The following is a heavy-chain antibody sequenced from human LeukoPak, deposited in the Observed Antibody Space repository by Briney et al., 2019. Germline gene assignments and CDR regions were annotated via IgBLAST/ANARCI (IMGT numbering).Heavy chain of an antibody. CDR2: FYYSGNT. Sequence: SETLSLTCTVSGGSISSSTYYWGWIRQPPGKGLEWIGYFYYSGNTNYNPSLKSRVTMSVDTSRNQFSLKLSSVTAADTAVYYCARSTGVFNYCDSRGGAFDIWGQGTMVTVSS. CDR3: ARSTGVFNYCDSRGGAFDI. D-gene: IGHD3-22*01. CDR1: GGSISSSTYY. V-gene: IGHV4-61*05. J-gene: IGHJ3*02.